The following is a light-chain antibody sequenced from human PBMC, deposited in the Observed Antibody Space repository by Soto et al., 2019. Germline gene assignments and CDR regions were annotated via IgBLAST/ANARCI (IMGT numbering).Light chain of an antibody. CDR3: PQSHIYWWP. Sequence: DIKMYQSASTLSGTVGDRVTITCRASQSISSYLNWYQQKPGKAPNLLIYAASSLQSGVPSRFSGSGSETEFTLTINSLQPDDSATYYCPQSHIYWWPSGQ. CDR2: AAS. CDR1: QSISSY. J-gene: IGKJ1*01. V-gene: IGKV1-39*01.